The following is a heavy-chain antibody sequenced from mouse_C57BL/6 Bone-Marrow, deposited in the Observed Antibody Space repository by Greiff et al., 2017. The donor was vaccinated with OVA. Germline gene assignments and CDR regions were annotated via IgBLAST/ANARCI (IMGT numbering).Heavy chain of an antibody. CDR1: GYSFTDYN. CDR3: ERPGSSYGWYFDV. J-gene: IGHJ1*03. V-gene: IGHV1-39*01. CDR2: INPNYGTT. Sequence: VQLKESGPELVKPGASVKISCKASGYSFTDYNMTWVKQSNGKSLEWIGVINPNYGTTSYNQKFKGKATLTVDQSSSTAYMQLNSLTSEDSAVYYCERPGSSYGWYFDVWGTGTTVTVSA. D-gene: IGHD1-1*01.